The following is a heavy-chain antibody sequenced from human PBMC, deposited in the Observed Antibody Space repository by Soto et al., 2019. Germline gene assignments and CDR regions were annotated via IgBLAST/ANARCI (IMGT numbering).Heavy chain of an antibody. CDR3: ATFPSRGWEPWFDP. Sequence: XESLKVSWQCSGDRFTSYWIGLVLQMPGKGLEWMGIIYPGDSDTRYSPSFQGQVTISADKSISTAYLQWSSLKASDTAMYYCATFPSRGWEPWFDPWGQGTLVTVSS. CDR2: IYPGDSDT. J-gene: IGHJ5*02. CDR1: GDRFTSYW. V-gene: IGHV5-51*01. D-gene: IGHD6-19*01.